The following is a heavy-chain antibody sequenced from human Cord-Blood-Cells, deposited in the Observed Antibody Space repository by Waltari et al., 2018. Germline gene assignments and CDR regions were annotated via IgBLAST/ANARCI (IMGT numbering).Heavy chain of an antibody. Sequence: QVQLVQSGAEVKKPGASEKVSCKVSGSTLTELSMHWVRQAPGKGLKWMGGFDPEDGETIYAQKFQGRVTMTEDTSTDTAYMELSSLRSEDTAVYYCATAGDYGGNSVFAFDIWGQGTMVTVSS. V-gene: IGHV1-24*01. CDR3: ATAGDYGGNSVFAFDI. CDR2: FDPEDGET. CDR1: GSTLTELS. J-gene: IGHJ3*02. D-gene: IGHD4-17*01.